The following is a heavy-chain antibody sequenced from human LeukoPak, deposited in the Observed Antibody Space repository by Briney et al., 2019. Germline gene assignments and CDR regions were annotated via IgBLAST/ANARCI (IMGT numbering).Heavy chain of an antibody. CDR1: GGSISSSSYY. CDR3: ARDGGYQLPPAGYFDY. V-gene: IGHV4-39*07. J-gene: IGHJ4*02. Sequence: SETLSLTCTVSGGSISSSSYYWGWIRQPPGKGLEWIGNIYYSGSTYYNPSLKSRVTISVDTSKNQFSLKLSSVTAADTAVYYCARDGGYQLPPAGYFDYWGQGTLVTVSS. CDR2: IYYSGST. D-gene: IGHD2-2*01.